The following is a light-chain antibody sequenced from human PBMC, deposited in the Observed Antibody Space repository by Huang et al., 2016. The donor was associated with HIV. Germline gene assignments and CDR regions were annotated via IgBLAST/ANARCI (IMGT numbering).Light chain of an antibody. V-gene: IGKV2-24*01. CDR3: MQTTRLYT. CDR1: QSLVHSDGNNY. CDR2: QVS. Sequence: EIVMTQTPLSSLVTLGQPASISCRSSQSLVHSDGNNYLNWLLQRPGQPQRLLIYQVSNRFAGVPDRLSGSGAGTAFTLKISRVEAEDVGVYYCMQTTRLYTFGQGTKLEI. J-gene: IGKJ2*01.